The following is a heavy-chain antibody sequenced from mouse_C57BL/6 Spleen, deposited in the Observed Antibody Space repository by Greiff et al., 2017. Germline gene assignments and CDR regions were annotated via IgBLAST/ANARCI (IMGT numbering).Heavy chain of an antibody. CDR1: GYTFTSYW. V-gene: IGHV1-69*01. D-gene: IGHD1-1*01. J-gene: IGHJ1*03. Sequence: QVHVKQPGAELVMPGASVKLSCKASGYTFTSYWLHWVKQRPGQGLEWIGEIDPSDSYTNYNQQFKGKSPLPVDKSSGTAYMQRSSLTSEDSAVYYCARWHTTVVATRAWYFDVWGTGTTVTVSS. CDR3: ARWHTTVVATRAWYFDV. CDR2: IDPSDSYT.